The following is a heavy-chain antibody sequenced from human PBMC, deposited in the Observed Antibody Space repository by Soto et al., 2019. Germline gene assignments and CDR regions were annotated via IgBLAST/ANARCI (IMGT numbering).Heavy chain of an antibody. J-gene: IGHJ6*02. CDR1: GFTFSGYE. CDR2: ISSSGSTI. Sequence: PGGSLRLSCAASGFTFSGYEMNWVRQAPGKGLEWVSYISSSGSTIYYADSVKGRFTISRDNAKNSLYLQMNSLRAEDTAVYYCARARNLYYDFWSGQYGMDVWGQGTTVTVSS. D-gene: IGHD3-3*01. CDR3: ARARNLYYDFWSGQYGMDV. V-gene: IGHV3-48*03.